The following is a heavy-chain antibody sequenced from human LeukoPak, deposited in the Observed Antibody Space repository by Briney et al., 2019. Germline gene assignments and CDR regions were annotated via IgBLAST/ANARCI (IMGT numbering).Heavy chain of an antibody. J-gene: IGHJ4*02. Sequence: ASVKVSCKVSGYTFTSYYMHWVRQAPGQGLEWMGIINPSGGSTSYAQKFQGRVTITRDTSTSTVYMELSSLRSEDTAVYYCARGGVDTAMVDYWGQGTLVTVSS. D-gene: IGHD5-18*01. CDR1: GYTFTSYY. V-gene: IGHV1-46*01. CDR3: ARGGVDTAMVDY. CDR2: INPSGGST.